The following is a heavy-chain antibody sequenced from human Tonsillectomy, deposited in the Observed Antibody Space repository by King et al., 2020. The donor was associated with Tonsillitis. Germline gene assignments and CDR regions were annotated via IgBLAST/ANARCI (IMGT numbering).Heavy chain of an antibody. Sequence: VQLVESGGGVVQPGRSLRLSCAASGFTFSSYGMHWVRQAPGKGLEWVAVISYDGSNKYYADSVKGRFTISRDNSKNTLYLQMNSLRAEDTAVYYYAKGDSSSWYPNWFDPWGQGTLVTVSS. CDR3: AKGDSSSWYPNWFDP. V-gene: IGHV3-30*18. CDR1: GFTFSSYG. CDR2: ISYDGSNK. J-gene: IGHJ5*02. D-gene: IGHD6-13*01.